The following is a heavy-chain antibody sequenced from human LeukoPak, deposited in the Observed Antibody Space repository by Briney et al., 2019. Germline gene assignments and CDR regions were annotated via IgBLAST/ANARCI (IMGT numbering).Heavy chain of an antibody. CDR1: GGTFSSYA. Sequence: GASVKVSCKASGGTFSSYAISWVRQAPGQGLEWMGGIIPIFGTANYAQKFQGRVTITADKSTSTAYMELSSLRSEDTAVYYCARDGDGYTIQSPAYWGQGTLVTVSS. V-gene: IGHV1-69*06. CDR2: IIPIFGTA. D-gene: IGHD5-24*01. CDR3: ARDGDGYTIQSPAY. J-gene: IGHJ4*02.